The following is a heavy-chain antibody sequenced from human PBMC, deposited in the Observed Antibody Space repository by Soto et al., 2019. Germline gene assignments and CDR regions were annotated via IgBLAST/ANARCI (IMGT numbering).Heavy chain of an antibody. CDR2: ISGSGGST. D-gene: IGHD3-10*01. J-gene: IGHJ6*02. Sequence: PGGSLRLSCAVSGFYFNNYGINWVRHAPGKGLEWVSAISGSGGSTYYADSVKGRFTISRDNSKNTLYLQMNSLRAEDTAVYYCAKDSAPFTMVPLNGMDVWGQGTTVTVSS. V-gene: IGHV3-23*01. CDR3: AKDSAPFTMVPLNGMDV. CDR1: GFYFNNYG.